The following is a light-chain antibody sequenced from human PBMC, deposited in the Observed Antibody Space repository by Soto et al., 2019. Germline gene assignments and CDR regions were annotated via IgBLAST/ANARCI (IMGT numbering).Light chain of an antibody. CDR1: SSDVGGYNY. V-gene: IGLV2-14*03. Sequence: QSALTQPASVSGSPGQSITISCTGTSSDVGGYNYVSWSQQHPGKAPKLLISEVSNRPSGVPNRFSGSKSGNTASLTISGLQADDEADYYCSSYTASSTLVFGTGTKLTVL. CDR2: EVS. J-gene: IGLJ1*01. CDR3: SSYTASSTLV.